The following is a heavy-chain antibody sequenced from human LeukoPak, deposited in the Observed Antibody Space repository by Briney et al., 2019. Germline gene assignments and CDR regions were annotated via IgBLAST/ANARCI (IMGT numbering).Heavy chain of an antibody. CDR1: GYTFISYD. D-gene: IGHD6-13*01. V-gene: IGHV1-8*01. J-gene: IGHJ4*02. Sequence: ASVKVSCKASGYTFISYDINWVRQATGQGLEWMGWMSPNSGNTGYAQKFQGRVTITADESTSTAYMELSSLRSEDTAVYYCAREGSSWYGDYFDYWGQGTLVTVSS. CDR2: MSPNSGNT. CDR3: AREGSSWYGDYFDY.